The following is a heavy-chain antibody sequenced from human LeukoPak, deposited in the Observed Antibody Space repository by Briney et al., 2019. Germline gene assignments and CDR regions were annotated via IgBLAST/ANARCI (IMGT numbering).Heavy chain of an antibody. D-gene: IGHD3-3*01. Sequence: SETLSLTCTVSGGSLGSGSYYWGWIRQAPGKGLEWVGTIYFDGNTFYNPSLKSRVTLSIDMSKSQFSLRLASVTAADTAIYYCAAENGNFWIGYHYFEDWGQGSLVSVSS. J-gene: IGHJ4*02. CDR1: GGSLGSGSYY. CDR3: AAENGNFWIGYHYFED. CDR2: IYFDGNT. V-gene: IGHV4-39*01.